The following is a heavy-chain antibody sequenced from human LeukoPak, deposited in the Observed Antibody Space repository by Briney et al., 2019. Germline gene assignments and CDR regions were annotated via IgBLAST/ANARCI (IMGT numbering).Heavy chain of an antibody. CDR1: GFTFSSYA. CDR2: ISGSGGST. Sequence: PGGSLRLSCAASGFTFSSYAMGWVRQAPGKGLEWVSAISGSGGSTYYADSVKGRFTISRDNSKNTLYLQMNSLRAEDTAVYYCAEDRMKPIVVVTATVFDYWGQGTLVTVSS. J-gene: IGHJ4*02. D-gene: IGHD2-21*02. V-gene: IGHV3-23*01. CDR3: AEDRMKPIVVVTATVFDY.